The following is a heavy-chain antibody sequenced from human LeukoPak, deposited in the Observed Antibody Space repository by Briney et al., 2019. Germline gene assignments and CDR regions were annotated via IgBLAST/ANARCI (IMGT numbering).Heavy chain of an antibody. D-gene: IGHD3-3*01. Sequence: SETLSLTCTVSGGSISSGGYYWSWIRQHPGKGLEWIGYIYYSGSTYYNPSLKSRVTISVDTSKNQFSLKLSSVTAADTAVYYCARATIFGVVIPYYYYGMDVWGQGTTVTVSS. V-gene: IGHV4-31*03. CDR2: IYYSGST. CDR3: ARATIFGVVIPYYYYGMDV. CDR1: GGSISSGGYY. J-gene: IGHJ6*02.